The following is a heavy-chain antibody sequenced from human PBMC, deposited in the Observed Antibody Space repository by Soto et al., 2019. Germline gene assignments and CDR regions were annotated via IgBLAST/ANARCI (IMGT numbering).Heavy chain of an antibody. D-gene: IGHD6-19*01. J-gene: IGHJ6*03. CDR3: ATAQWLGDYYYMDV. V-gene: IGHV4-59*01. Sequence: SETLSLTCTVSGGSISSYYWSWIRQPPGKGLEWIGYICYSGSTNYNPSLKSRVTISVDTSKNQFSLKLSSVTAADTAVYYCATAQWLGDYYYMDVWGKGTTVTVSS. CDR2: ICYSGST. CDR1: GGSISSYY.